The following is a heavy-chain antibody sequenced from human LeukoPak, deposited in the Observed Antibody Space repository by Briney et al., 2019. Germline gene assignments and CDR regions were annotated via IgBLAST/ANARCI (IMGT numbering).Heavy chain of an antibody. CDR2: INPNSGGT. CDR3: ARGITGTTPYYFDY. D-gene: IGHD1-7*01. CDR1: GYTFTGYY. Sequence: ASVTVSCKASGYTFTGYYMHWVRQAPGQGLEWMGWINPNSGGTNYAQKFQGRVTMTRDTSISTAYMELSRLRSDDTAVYYCARGITGTTPYYFDYWGQGTLVTASS. J-gene: IGHJ4*02. V-gene: IGHV1-2*02.